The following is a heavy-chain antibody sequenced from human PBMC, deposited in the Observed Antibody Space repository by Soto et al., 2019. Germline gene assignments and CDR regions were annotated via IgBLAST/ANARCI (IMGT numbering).Heavy chain of an antibody. CDR3: ARALRSLTYGMDV. CDR1: GFTFSSYG. D-gene: IGHD3-10*01. V-gene: IGHV3-33*01. CDR2: IWYDGSNK. J-gene: IGHJ6*02. Sequence: QVQLVESGGGVVQPGRSLRLSCAASGFTFSSYGMHWVRQAPGKGLEWVAVIWYDGSNKYYADSVKGRFTISRDNSKNTLYLQMNSLRAEDTAVYYCARALRSLTYGMDVWGQGTTVTVSS.